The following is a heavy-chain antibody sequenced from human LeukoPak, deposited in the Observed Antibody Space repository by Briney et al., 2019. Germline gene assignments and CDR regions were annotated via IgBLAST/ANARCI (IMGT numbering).Heavy chain of an antibody. CDR3: ARSPQITIFGVVIDYYFDY. CDR2: ISAHNGNT. CDR1: GYTFTSYG. Sequence: ASVKVSCKASGYTFTSYGISWVRQAPGQGLEWMGWISAHNGNTNYEQKLQGRVTMTTDTSTSTAYMELRSLRSDDTAVYYCARSPQITIFGVVIDYYFDYWGQGTLVAVSS. J-gene: IGHJ4*02. V-gene: IGHV1-18*01. D-gene: IGHD3-3*01.